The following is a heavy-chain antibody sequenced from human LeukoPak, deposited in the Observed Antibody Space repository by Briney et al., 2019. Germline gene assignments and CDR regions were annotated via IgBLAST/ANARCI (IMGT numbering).Heavy chain of an antibody. V-gene: IGHV3-7*01. D-gene: IGHD6-19*01. CDR2: IKQDGSQK. CDR3: ARDYSSGWWDFDY. CDR1: GFTFRSYW. Sequence: GGSLRLSCTTSGFTFRSYWMSWLRQAPGKGLEWVANIKQDGSQKYYVGSVKERFTISRDNAKNSVSLEMNSLRAEDTAVYYCARDYSSGWWDFDYWGQGTLVTVSS. J-gene: IGHJ4*02.